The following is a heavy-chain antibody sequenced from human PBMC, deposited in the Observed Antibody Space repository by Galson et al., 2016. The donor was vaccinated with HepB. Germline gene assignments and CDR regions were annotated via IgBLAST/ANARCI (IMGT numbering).Heavy chain of an antibody. D-gene: IGHD1-1*01. V-gene: IGHV3-23*01. CDR2: ISGSGEST. CDR3: AKVDGRFWTGGDAFDI. J-gene: IGHJ3*02. Sequence: SLRLSCAASGFTFSDYTMNWVRQAPGKGLEWVSGISGSGESTYYADSVKGRFTISRDNSTNTLYLQMNSLRAEYAAVYSCAKVDGRFWTGGDAFDIWGHGTMVTVSS. CDR1: GFTFSDYT.